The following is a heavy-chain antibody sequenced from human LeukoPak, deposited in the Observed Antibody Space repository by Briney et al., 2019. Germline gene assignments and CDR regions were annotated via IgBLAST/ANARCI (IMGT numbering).Heavy chain of an antibody. D-gene: IGHD1-26*01. J-gene: IGHJ3*02. V-gene: IGHV3-48*03. CDR2: ITSSGITI. Sequence: PGGSLRLSCAASGFTFSSYEMNSVRQAPGKGLEWVSYITSSGITIYYADSVKGRFTISRDNAKNSLYLQMNSLRAEDTAVYYCARETNGGTYYNAFDIWGQGTMVTVSS. CDR3: ARETNGGTYYNAFDI. CDR1: GFTFSSYE.